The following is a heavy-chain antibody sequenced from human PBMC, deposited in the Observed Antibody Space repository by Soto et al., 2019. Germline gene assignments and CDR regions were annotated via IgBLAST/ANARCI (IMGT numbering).Heavy chain of an antibody. CDR1: GFSLSTSGVG. Sequence: QITLKSSGPTLVKPTQTLPLTSTFSGFSLSTSGVGVVWIRQPPGKALEWLELLYWDDDKRYSLSLNSRLTSTNDTSKNKVVLTMNNIDPVHTATYYCAHKPYKLLYRNAYDIWGQGTMVTVSS. V-gene: IGHV2-5*02. CDR2: LYWDDDK. CDR3: AHKPYKLLYRNAYDI. D-gene: IGHD2-2*02. J-gene: IGHJ3*02.